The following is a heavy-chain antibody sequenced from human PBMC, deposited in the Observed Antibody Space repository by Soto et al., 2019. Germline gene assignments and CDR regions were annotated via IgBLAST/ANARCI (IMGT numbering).Heavy chain of an antibody. CDR1: GGSVNSGNYY. CDR2: INYSGGT. J-gene: IGHJ6*03. D-gene: IGHD3-10*01. V-gene: IGHV4-39*01. Sequence: TSETLSLTCAVYGGSVNSGNYYWSWIRQPPGKGLEWIGSINYSGGTYYNPSLKSRVTISVDTSKNQFSLKLSSVTAADTAVYYCARQRYYGSGAGYVDVWGKGTTVTVSS. CDR3: ARQRYYGSGAGYVDV.